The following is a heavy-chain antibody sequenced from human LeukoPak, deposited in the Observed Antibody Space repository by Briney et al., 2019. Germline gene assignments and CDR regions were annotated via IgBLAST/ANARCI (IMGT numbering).Heavy chain of an antibody. CDR2: ISAYNGNT. CDR1: GYTFTSYG. D-gene: IGHD2-2*01. V-gene: IGHV1-18*04. J-gene: IGHJ4*02. Sequence: ASVKVSCKASGYTFTSYGISWVRQAPGQGLEWMGWISAYNGNTNYAQKLQSRVTMTTDTSTSTAYMELRSLRSDDTAVYYCAREPGYCSSTSCYRYFDYWGQGTLVTVSS. CDR3: AREPGYCSSTSCYRYFDY.